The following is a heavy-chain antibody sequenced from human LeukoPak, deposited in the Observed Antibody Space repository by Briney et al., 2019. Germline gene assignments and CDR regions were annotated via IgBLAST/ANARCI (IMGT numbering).Heavy chain of an antibody. D-gene: IGHD4-17*01. CDR2: ISSTNTYI. J-gene: IGHJ4*02. CDR3: ARGFEDYGDYGKSFDY. CDR1: GFTFSSYS. Sequence: GGSLRLSCAASGFTFSSYSMNWVRRAPGKGLEWVSSISSTNTYIYYADSVKGRFTASRDIAESSLYLQMDSLRVEDSAVYYCARGFEDYGDYGKSFDYWGQGTLVTVSS. V-gene: IGHV3-21*01.